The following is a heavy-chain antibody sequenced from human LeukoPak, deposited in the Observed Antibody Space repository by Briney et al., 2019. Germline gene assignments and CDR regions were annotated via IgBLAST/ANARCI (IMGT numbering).Heavy chain of an antibody. CDR2: INTNTGNP. V-gene: IGHV7-4-1*02. Sequence: ASVKVSCKASGYTFTSYAMNWVRQAPGQGLEWMGWINTNTGNPTYAQGFTGRFVFSLDTSVSTAYLQISSLKAEDTAVYYCARGGVNYYGSGSFYPTYYDYWGQGTLVTVSS. CDR3: ARGGVNYYGSGSFYPTYYDY. D-gene: IGHD3-10*01. J-gene: IGHJ4*02. CDR1: GYTFTSYA.